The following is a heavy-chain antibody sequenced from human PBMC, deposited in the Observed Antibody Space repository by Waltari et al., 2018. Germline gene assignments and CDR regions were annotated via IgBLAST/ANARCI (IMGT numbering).Heavy chain of an antibody. CDR1: GFTFSSYG. CDR3: AKRGDCTNGVCYPDY. Sequence: QVQLVESGGGVVQPGRSLRLPCAASGFTFSSYGMPWVRQAPGKGLEWVAVISYDGSNKYYADSVKGRFTISRDNSKNTLYLQMNSLRAEDTAVYYCAKRGDCTNGVCYPDYWGQGTLVTVSS. CDR2: ISYDGSNK. D-gene: IGHD2-8*01. J-gene: IGHJ4*02. V-gene: IGHV3-30*18.